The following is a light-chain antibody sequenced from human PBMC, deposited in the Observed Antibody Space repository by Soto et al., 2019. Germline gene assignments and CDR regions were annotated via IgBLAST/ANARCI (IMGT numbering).Light chain of an antibody. CDR3: QQCGGSPLFS. Sequence: EIVLTQSTGTLSLSPGERATLTCTASQSGTSSCLAWYQRKPGQAPRLLIHTTTIRATDITDRFRGSCSGTDFTLTIIRLEPEDFAVYYCQQCGGSPLFSFGPGTRVDI. CDR1: QSGTSSC. J-gene: IGKJ3*01. CDR2: TTT. V-gene: IGKV3-20*01.